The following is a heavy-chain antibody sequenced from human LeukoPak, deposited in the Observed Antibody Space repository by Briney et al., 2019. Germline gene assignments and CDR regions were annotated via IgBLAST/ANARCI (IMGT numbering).Heavy chain of an antibody. D-gene: IGHD7-27*01. Sequence: ASVKVSCKASGYTFTSYDFNWVRQATGQRPEWMGWVSPNSGDTGYAQKFQDRVTMARNTSISTAYMELSSLRSDDTAVYYCARGPPNWGYDYWGPGTLVTVSS. CDR3: ARGPPNWGYDY. V-gene: IGHV1-8*01. J-gene: IGHJ4*02. CDR1: GYTFTSYD. CDR2: VSPNSGDT.